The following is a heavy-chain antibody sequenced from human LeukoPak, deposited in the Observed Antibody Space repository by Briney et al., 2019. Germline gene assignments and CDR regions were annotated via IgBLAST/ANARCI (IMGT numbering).Heavy chain of an antibody. D-gene: IGHD6-13*01. CDR2: ISGNGGGT. V-gene: IGHV3-23*01. CDR3: AKWFGYSRSWFDY. J-gene: IGHJ4*02. Sequence: GGSLRLSCAASGFTFSSYAMSWARQAPGKGLEWVSGISGNGGGTYYADSVKGRFTISRDNSKNTLYLQMNSLRAEDTAVYYCAKWFGYSRSWFDYWGQGILVTVSS. CDR1: GFTFSSYA.